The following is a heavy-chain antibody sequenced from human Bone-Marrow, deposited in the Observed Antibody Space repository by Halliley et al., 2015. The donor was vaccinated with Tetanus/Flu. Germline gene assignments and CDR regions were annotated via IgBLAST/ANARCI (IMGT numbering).Heavy chain of an antibody. CDR1: GGSSSRFY. Sequence: TLSLTCTVSGGSSSRFYWSWIRQTPGKGLEWIGYVTYRGSTTYNPSLQSRVSMSIDTSMNQFSLKLSSVTAADTAIYYCARDWEYGAYQEGSTWGQGTLVMVSS. CDR3: ARDWEYGAYQEGST. D-gene: IGHD4-17*01. J-gene: IGHJ1*01. V-gene: IGHV4-59*01. CDR2: VTYRGST.